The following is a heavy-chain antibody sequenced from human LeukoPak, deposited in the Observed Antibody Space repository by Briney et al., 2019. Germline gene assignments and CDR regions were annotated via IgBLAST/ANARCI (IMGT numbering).Heavy chain of an antibody. CDR3: AKGHGYSYGRYYFDY. Sequence: KPGGSLRLSCAASGFTFSSYSMNWVRQAPGKGLEWVSSISSSSSYIYYADSVKGRFTISRDNAKNSLYLQMNSLRAEDTAVYYCAKGHGYSYGRYYFDYWGQGTLFTVSS. CDR1: GFTFSSYS. V-gene: IGHV3-21*04. CDR2: ISSSSSYI. D-gene: IGHD5-18*01. J-gene: IGHJ4*02.